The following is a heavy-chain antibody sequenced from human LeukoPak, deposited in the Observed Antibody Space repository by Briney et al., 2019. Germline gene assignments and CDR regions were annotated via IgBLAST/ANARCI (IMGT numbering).Heavy chain of an antibody. CDR3: ATSDFAAHFDY. CDR2: MCGDGGST. D-gene: IGHD2/OR15-2a*01. CDR1: GFTFDEYP. Sequence: PGGSLRLSCAASGFTFDEYPMHWVRQPPGKGLDWVSLMCGDGGSTYYADRVNGRCIISRDNSKTSLYLQMNSLGTEDTALYYCATSDFAAHFDYSGQGTLVSVS. V-gene: IGHV3-43*02. J-gene: IGHJ4*02.